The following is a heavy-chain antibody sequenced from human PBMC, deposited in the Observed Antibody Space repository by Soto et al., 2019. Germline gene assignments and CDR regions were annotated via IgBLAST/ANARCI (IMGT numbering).Heavy chain of an antibody. CDR2: ISAYNGNT. CDR1: GYTFTSYG. V-gene: IGHV1-18*01. CDR3: ARVPLCIVVVPAANYFDY. J-gene: IGHJ4*02. Sequence: QVQLVQSGAEVKKPGASVKVSCKASGYTFTSYGISWVRQAPGQGLKWMGWISAYNGNTNYAQKLQGRVTMTTDTSTSTAYMELRSLRSDDTAVYYCARVPLCIVVVPAANYFDYWGQGTLVTVSS. D-gene: IGHD2-2*01.